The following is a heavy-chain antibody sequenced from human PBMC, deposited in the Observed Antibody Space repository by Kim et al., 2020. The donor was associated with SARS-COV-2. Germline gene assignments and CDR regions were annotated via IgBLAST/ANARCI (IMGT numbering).Heavy chain of an antibody. CDR2: INHSGST. CDR3: ARGSDDYGDYEWRGWFDP. CDR1: GGSFSGYY. D-gene: IGHD4-17*01. V-gene: IGHV4-34*01. J-gene: IGHJ5*02. Sequence: SETLSHTCAVYGGSFSGYYWSWIRQPPGKGLEWIGEINHSGSTNYNPSLKSRVTISVDTSKNQFSLKLSSVTAADTAVYYCARGSDDYGDYEWRGWFDP.